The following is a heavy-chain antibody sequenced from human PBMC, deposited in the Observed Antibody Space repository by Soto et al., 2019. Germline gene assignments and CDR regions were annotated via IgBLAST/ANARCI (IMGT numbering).Heavy chain of an antibody. CDR2: IYYSGNT. CDR3: ARLHGSGSSGTRGFGQ. D-gene: IGHD3-10*01. J-gene: IGHJ6*01. CDR1: GGSITNYY. Sequence: SETLSLTCTVSGGSITNYYWSWILQPPGKGLEWIGYIYYSGNTNYNPSLKRRVTMSLDTSKNQFSLRLSSVTAAGTAVYYCARLHGSGSSGTRGFGQWGQG. V-gene: IGHV4-59*08.